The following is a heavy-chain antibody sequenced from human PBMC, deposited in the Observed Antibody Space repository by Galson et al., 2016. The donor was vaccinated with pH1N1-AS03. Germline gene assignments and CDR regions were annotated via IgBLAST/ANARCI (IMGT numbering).Heavy chain of an antibody. J-gene: IGHJ4*02. V-gene: IGHV3-9*01. D-gene: IGHD3-3*01. CDR3: AKDKSPGVAATEVYCFES. Sequence: SLRLSCAASGFAFDDYAVHWVRQRPGKGLEWVAGISWNSGRMGYADFVKGLFIISRDNAKNSVYLQMSSLRAEDTAVYYCAKDKSPGVAATEVYCFESWGQGALVTVSS. CDR2: ISWNSGRM. CDR1: GFAFDDYA.